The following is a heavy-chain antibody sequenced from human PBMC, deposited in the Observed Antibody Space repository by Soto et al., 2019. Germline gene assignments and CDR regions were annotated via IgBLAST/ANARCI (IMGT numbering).Heavy chain of an antibody. V-gene: IGHV3-21*01. Sequence: EVQLVESGGGLVKPGGSLRLSCAASGFTFSSYSMNWVCQAPGKGLEWVSSISSSSSYIYYADSVKGRFTISRDNAKNSLYLQMNSLRAEDTAVYYCARVGTTVVTYFDYWGQGTMVTVSS. CDR1: GFTFSSYS. J-gene: IGHJ4*02. CDR2: ISSSSSYI. D-gene: IGHD4-17*01. CDR3: ARVGTTVVTYFDY.